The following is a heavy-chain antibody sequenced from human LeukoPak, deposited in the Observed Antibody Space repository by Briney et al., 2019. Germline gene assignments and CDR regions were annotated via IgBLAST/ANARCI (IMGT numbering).Heavy chain of an antibody. CDR3: AKDIGSGSYYNFDY. Sequence: PGGSLRLSCAASGFTFDDYAMHWVRQAPGKGLEWVSGISWNSGNIGHADSVKGRFTISRDNAKNSLYLQMNSLRPEDTAFYYCAKDIGSGSYYNFDYWGQGTLVTVSS. J-gene: IGHJ4*02. CDR1: GFTFDDYA. V-gene: IGHV3-9*01. CDR2: ISWNSGNI. D-gene: IGHD3-10*01.